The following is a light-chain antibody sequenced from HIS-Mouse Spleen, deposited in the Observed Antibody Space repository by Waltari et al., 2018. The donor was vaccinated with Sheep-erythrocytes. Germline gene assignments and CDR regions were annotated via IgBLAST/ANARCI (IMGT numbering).Light chain of an antibody. CDR3: NSRDSSGNHLV. CDR2: GKN. CDR1: SLRSYY. Sequence: SSELTQDPAVSVALGQTVRITCQGDSLRSYYASWYQQKPGQAPVLVIYGKNNRPSGIPDGFSGSRSGNTGSLTITGAQAEDEADYYCNSRDSSGNHLVFGGGTKLTVL. V-gene: IGLV3-19*01. J-gene: IGLJ3*02.